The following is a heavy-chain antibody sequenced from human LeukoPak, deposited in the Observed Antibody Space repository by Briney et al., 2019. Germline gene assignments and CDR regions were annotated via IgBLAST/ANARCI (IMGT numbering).Heavy chain of an antibody. CDR2: INSDGSST. Sequence: GGSLRLSCAASRFTFSSYWMHWVRQDPGKGLVWVSRINSDGSSTTYADSVKGRFTISRDNAKNTLYLQMNSLRAEDTAVYYCARGGAVAGIMDVWGKGTTVTVSS. D-gene: IGHD6-13*01. CDR3: ARGGAVAGIMDV. CDR1: RFTFSSYW. J-gene: IGHJ6*04. V-gene: IGHV3-74*01.